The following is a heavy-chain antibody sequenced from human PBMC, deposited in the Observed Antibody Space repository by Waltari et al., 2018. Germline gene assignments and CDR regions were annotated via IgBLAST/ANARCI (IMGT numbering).Heavy chain of an antibody. Sequence: EVQLLESGGDLVQPGGSSRLSCAASGFTFSNYAMTWVRQAPGKGLEWVSVIGGGGSTTYYADSVKGRFTISRDNSKNTLYLQMNRLRVEDTAVYYCAKKLGVSSWYYFDYWGQGTLVTVSS. J-gene: IGHJ4*02. CDR1: GFTFSNYA. D-gene: IGHD1-26*01. V-gene: IGHV3-23*01. CDR2: IGGGGSTT. CDR3: AKKLGVSSWYYFDY.